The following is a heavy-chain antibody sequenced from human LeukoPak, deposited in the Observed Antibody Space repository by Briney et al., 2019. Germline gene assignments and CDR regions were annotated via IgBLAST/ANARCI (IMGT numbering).Heavy chain of an antibody. CDR3: AREYYDILTGYYFDY. V-gene: IGHV1-2*02. Sequence: GASVKVSCKAFGYTFTGYYMHWVRQAPGQGLEWMGWINPNSGGTNYAQKFQGRVTMTRDTSISTAYMELSRLRSDDTAVYYCAREYYDILTGYYFDYWGQGTLVTVSS. CDR1: GYTFTGYY. J-gene: IGHJ4*02. CDR2: INPNSGGT. D-gene: IGHD3-9*01.